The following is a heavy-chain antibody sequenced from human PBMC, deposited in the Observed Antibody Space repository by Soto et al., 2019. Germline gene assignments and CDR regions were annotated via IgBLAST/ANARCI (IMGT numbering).Heavy chain of an antibody. V-gene: IGHV3-30*18. D-gene: IGHD6-13*01. J-gene: IGHJ4*02. CDR1: GFTFSSYG. CDR2: ISYDGSNK. CDR3: AKQGSWAFDY. Sequence: GGSLRLSCAASGFTFSSYGMHWVRQAPGKGLEWVAVISYDGSNKYYADSVKGRFTISRDNSKNTLYLQMNSLRAEDTAVYYCAKQGSWAFDYWGQGTLVTVSS.